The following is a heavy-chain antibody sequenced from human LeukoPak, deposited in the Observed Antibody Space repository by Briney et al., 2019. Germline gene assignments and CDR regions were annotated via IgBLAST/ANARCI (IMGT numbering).Heavy chain of an antibody. J-gene: IGHJ4*02. D-gene: IGHD3-22*01. V-gene: IGHV1-18*01. CDR3: ARDHYYDSSGSGGY. CDR1: GYTFTSYG. Sequence: ASVKVSCKASGYTFTSYGISWVRQAPGQGGEGMGWISAYNGNTNYAQKLQGRVTMTTDTSTSTAYMELRSLRSDDTAVYYCARDHYYDSSGSGGYGGQGTLVTVSS. CDR2: ISAYNGNT.